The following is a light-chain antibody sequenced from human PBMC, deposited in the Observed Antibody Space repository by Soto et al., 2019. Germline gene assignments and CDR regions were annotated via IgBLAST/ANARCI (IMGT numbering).Light chain of an antibody. Sequence: EIVLTQSPGTLSLSPGERATLSCRASQSVSGSYLAWYQQKPGQAPRLLIYGASSRATGIPDRFSGSGSGADFTLTIGRLEPEDFAVYYCQQYGFSITFGQWTRLEIK. J-gene: IGKJ5*01. CDR3: QQYGFSIT. CDR1: QSVSGSY. V-gene: IGKV3-20*01. CDR2: GAS.